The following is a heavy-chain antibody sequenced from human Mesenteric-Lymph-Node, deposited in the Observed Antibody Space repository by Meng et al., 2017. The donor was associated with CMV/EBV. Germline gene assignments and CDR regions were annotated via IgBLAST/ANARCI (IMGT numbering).Heavy chain of an antibody. J-gene: IGHJ4*02. CDR3: ASSYCSGGACYGNFDY. CDR1: GSISSGGYY. D-gene: IGHD2-15*01. Sequence: GSISSGGYYWSWIRQYPGKGLEWIGYIYSSGSTNYNLSLKGRLTISIDTSKNQFSLKLSSVTAADTAVYYCASSYCSGGACYGNFDYWSQGTLVTVSS. CDR2: IYSSGST. V-gene: IGHV4-61*08.